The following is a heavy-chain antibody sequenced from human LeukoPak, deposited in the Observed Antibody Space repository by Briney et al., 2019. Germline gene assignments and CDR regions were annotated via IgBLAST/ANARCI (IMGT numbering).Heavy chain of an antibody. V-gene: IGHV3-48*04. CDR1: GFTFSSYS. CDR3: ARDKPSYYMDV. Sequence: GGSLRLSCAASGFTFSSYSMNWVRQAPGKGLEWVSYISSSGSTIYYADSVKGRFTISRDNAKNSLYLQMNSLRAEDTAVYYCARDKPSYYMDVWGKGTTVTVSS. J-gene: IGHJ6*03. CDR2: ISSSGSTI.